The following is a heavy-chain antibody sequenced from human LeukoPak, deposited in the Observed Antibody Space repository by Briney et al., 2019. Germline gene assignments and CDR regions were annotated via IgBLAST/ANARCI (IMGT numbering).Heavy chain of an antibody. D-gene: IGHD2-2*01. Sequence: PSETLSLTCTVSGGSISGYFWSWIRQPPGKGPEWIGYIYSTGTTNCSPSLSSRVTISVDTSKNQLSLNLRFVTATDTAVYHCARHNPPPTGFCSGTSCFMSGSQYFYMDVWGKGTSVTVS. CDR3: ARHNPPPTGFCSGTSCFMSGSQYFYMDV. V-gene: IGHV4-4*09. CDR2: IYSTGTT. CDR1: GGSISGYF. J-gene: IGHJ6*03.